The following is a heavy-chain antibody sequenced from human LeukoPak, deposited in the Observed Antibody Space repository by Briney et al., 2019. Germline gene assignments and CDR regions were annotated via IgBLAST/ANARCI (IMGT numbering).Heavy chain of an antibody. Sequence: GGSLRLSCAASGFTFSSYAMSWVRQAPGKGLEWVSAISGSGGSTYYADSVKGRFTISRDNSKNTLYLQMNSLRAEDTAVYYCAKVPNGDQSWYYYMDVWGKETTVTVSS. V-gene: IGHV3-23*01. J-gene: IGHJ6*03. CDR3: AKVPNGDQSWYYYMDV. CDR1: GFTFSSYA. D-gene: IGHD3-10*01. CDR2: ISGSGGST.